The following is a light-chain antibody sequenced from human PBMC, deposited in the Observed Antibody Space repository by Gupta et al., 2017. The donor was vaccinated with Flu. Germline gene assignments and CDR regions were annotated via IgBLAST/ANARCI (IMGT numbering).Light chain of an antibody. V-gene: IGLV3-21*02. Sequence: SYVLTQPPSVSVAPGQTANITCGGDNIGSKSVHWYQQKPGQAPVPVVYDDDDRPSGIPERFSGSNSGNTATLTISKVEAGDEAEYYCQVWHISSDHLRVFGGGTKLTVL. CDR3: QVWHISSDHLRV. CDR1: NIGSKS. J-gene: IGLJ2*01. CDR2: DDD.